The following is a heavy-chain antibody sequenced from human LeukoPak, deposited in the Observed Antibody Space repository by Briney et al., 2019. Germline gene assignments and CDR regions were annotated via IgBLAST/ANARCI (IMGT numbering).Heavy chain of an antibody. CDR1: GFTSSSYA. V-gene: IGHV3-23*01. J-gene: IGHJ4*02. Sequence: GGSLRLSCAASGFTSSSYAMSWVRQAPGKGLEWVSGISGSGDNTYYADSVKGRFTISRDNSKNTLYVQVNSLGTEDTAAYYCAKGSYYDSSGSFYFDYWGQGTLVTVSS. CDR2: ISGSGDNT. CDR3: AKGSYYDSSGSFYFDY. D-gene: IGHD3-22*01.